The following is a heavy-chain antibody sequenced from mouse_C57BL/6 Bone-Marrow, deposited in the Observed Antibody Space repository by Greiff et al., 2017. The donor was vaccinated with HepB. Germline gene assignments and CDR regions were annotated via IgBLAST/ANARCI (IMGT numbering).Heavy chain of an antibody. Sequence: EVKLMESGGGLVKPGGSLKLSCAASGFTFSDYGMHWVRQAPEKGLEWVAYISSGSSTIYYADTVKGRFTISRDNAKNTLFLQMTSLRSEDTAMYYCARGGYYGSSSYAMDYWGQGTSVTVSS. J-gene: IGHJ4*01. CDR3: ARGGYYGSSSYAMDY. D-gene: IGHD1-1*01. CDR2: ISSGSSTI. V-gene: IGHV5-17*01. CDR1: GFTFSDYG.